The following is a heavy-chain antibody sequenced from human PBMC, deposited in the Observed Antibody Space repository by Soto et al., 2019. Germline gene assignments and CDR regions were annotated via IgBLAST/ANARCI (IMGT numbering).Heavy chain of an antibody. V-gene: IGHV1-46*04. CDR3: GREEKCRGGTCYAEYYHQ. CDR1: RYIFTSYS. J-gene: IGHJ1*01. D-gene: IGHD2-15*01. CDR2: VNHSGGSA. Sequence: ASVQVSCMXSRYIFTSYSMHWVRQAPRQELDGMGFVNHSGGSAHYAHSLEGRLTWAMDTSTSILYMQLISLRSEDTAVYYCGREEKCRGGTCYAEYYHQWGQGTLVTVSS.